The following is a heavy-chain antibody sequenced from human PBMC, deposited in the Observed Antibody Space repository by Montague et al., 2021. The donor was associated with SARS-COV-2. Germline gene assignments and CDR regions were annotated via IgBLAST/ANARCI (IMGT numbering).Heavy chain of an antibody. D-gene: IGHD3-22*01. J-gene: IGHJ3*02. V-gene: IGHV4-39*01. CDR1: GGSISSSNYY. CDR3: ASPTVYYDSSGSDAFDI. CDR2: IYYSGST. Sequence: SETLSLTCTVSGGSISSSNYYWGWIRQPPGKGLEWIGSIYYSGSTYYNPSLKSRVTISVDTSKNQFSLKLSSVTAADTAVYYCASPTVYYDSSGSDAFDIWGQGTMVTVSS.